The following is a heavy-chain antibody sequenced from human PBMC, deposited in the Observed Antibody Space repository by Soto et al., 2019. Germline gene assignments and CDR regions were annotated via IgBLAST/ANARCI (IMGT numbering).Heavy chain of an antibody. D-gene: IGHD1-1*01. Sequence: QITLKESGPTLVKPTQTLTLTCTFSGFSLSTNGVGVGWIRQPPGKALEWLALIYWYDDKRYSPSLKSRLTITKDTSKRQVVLTIPNMDPVDTATYYCAHTVSRYLLYHWGQGTRVTVSS. CDR2: IYWYDDK. V-gene: IGHV2-5*01. J-gene: IGHJ5*02. CDR1: GFSLSTNGVG. CDR3: AHTVSRYLLYH.